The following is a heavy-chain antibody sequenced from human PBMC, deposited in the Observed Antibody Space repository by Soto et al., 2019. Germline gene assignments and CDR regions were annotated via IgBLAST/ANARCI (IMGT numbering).Heavy chain of an antibody. CDR1: DFTFTSYG. Sequence: QVQLVQSGAEVKKPGASVKVSCKASDFTFTSYGISWVRQAPGQGLEWMGWISAYNGNTDYAQKLQGRVTMTTDTSTATAHMELRGLRSDDTAVYYCARDPSITGSLRGTPLMAVWGQGTTVTVSS. D-gene: IGHD1-20*01. J-gene: IGHJ6*02. CDR3: ARDPSITGSLRGTPLMAV. CDR2: ISAYNGNT. V-gene: IGHV1-18*04.